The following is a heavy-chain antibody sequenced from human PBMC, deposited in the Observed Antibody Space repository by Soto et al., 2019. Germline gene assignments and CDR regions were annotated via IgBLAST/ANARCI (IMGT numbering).Heavy chain of an antibody. CDR3: ATEPYSSSYYYGMDV. D-gene: IGHD6-13*01. CDR2: IYPCDSDT. J-gene: IGHJ6*02. Sequence: PGEPLKISCKGSGYSFTSYWIGWVRQMPGKGLEWMGIIYPCDSDTRYSPSFQGQVTISADKSISTAYLQWSSLKASDTAMYYCATEPYSSSYYYGMDVWGQGTTVTVSS. CDR1: GYSFTSYW. V-gene: IGHV5-51*01.